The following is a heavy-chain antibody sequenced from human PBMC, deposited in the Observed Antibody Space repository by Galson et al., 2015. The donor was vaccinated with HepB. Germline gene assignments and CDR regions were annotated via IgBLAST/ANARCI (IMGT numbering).Heavy chain of an antibody. Sequence: LRLSCAASGFTFSSYAMHWVRQAPGKGLEWVAVISYDGSNKYYADSVKGRFTISRDNSKNTLYLQMNSLRAEDTAVYYCAKPGACSGSCYSEYWGQGTLVTVSS. CDR2: ISYDGSNK. D-gene: IGHD1-26*01. J-gene: IGHJ4*02. CDR1: GFTFSSYA. V-gene: IGHV3-30*04. CDR3: AKPGACSGSCYSEY.